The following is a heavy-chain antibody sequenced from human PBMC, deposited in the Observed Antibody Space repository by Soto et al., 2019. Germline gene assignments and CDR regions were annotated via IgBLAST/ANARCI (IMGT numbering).Heavy chain of an antibody. D-gene: IGHD2-21*02. J-gene: IGHJ6*03. CDR2: IFYSGST. CDR3: ARRLRDLNPHYMDV. Sequence: PSETLSLTCTISGGSISSTSSYWGWIRQPPGKGLEWIGTIFYSGSTYYSPSLKSRVTISVDTSKNQFSLKLSSVTAADTAMYYCARRLRDLNPHYMDVWGKGTTVTVSS. CDR1: GGSISSTSSY. V-gene: IGHV4-39*01.